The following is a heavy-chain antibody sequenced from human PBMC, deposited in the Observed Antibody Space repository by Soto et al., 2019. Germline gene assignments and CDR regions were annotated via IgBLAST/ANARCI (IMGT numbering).Heavy chain of an antibody. Sequence: PGESLKISCKGSGYSFTSYWISWVRQMPGKGLEWMGRIDPSDSYTNYSPSYQDHVTISADKSISTAYLQWSSLKASDTAMYYCARHIIAAADPNWFDPWGQGTLVTVS. CDR2: IDPSDSYT. J-gene: IGHJ5*02. V-gene: IGHV5-10-1*01. CDR3: ARHIIAAADPNWFDP. CDR1: GYSFTSYW. D-gene: IGHD6-13*01.